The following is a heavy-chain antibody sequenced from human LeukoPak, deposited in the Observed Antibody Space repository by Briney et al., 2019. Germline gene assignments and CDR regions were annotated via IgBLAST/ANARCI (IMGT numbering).Heavy chain of an antibody. Sequence: GGSLRLSCAVSGFTFTSFSFNWVRQAPGKGLEWVSSINTVATYIYYADSVRGRFTISRDNAKNSVYLQMDSLRAEDTGVYYCARLRRNGGSGGFYYYYDYWGQGTLVTVSS. J-gene: IGHJ4*02. V-gene: IGHV3-21*01. D-gene: IGHD2-15*01. CDR3: ARLRRNGGSGGFYYYYDY. CDR2: INTVATYI. CDR1: GFTFTSFS.